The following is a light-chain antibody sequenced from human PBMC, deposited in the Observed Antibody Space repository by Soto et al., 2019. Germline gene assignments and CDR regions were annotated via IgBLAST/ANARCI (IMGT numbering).Light chain of an antibody. CDR1: QIFTSTY. J-gene: IGKJ1*01. CDR3: QQYDSSPWT. Sequence: EIVLTQSPDILSLSPGERATLSCRASQIFTSTYLAWYQQKPGQAPRLLIYGASSRATGIPDRFSGSGSGTDFTLTINSLEPEDFAVYYCQQYDSSPWTFGQGTKVDI. V-gene: IGKV3-20*01. CDR2: GAS.